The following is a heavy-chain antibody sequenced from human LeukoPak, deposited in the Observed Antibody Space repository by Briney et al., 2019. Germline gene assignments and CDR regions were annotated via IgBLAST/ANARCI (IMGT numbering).Heavy chain of an antibody. J-gene: IGHJ4*02. D-gene: IGHD3-22*01. CDR3: ARMSVTMIVVVSYFDY. Sequence: PGGSLRLSCAASGFTFSSYAMHWVRQAPGKGLEYVAAISSNGGSTYYANSVEGRFTISRDNAKNSLYLQMNSLRAEDTAVYFCARMSVTMIVVVSYFDYWGQGTLVTVSS. CDR2: ISSNGGST. CDR1: GFTFSSYA. V-gene: IGHV3-64*01.